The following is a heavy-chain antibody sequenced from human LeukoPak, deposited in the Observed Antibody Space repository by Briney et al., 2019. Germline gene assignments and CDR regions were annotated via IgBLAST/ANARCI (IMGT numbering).Heavy chain of an antibody. Sequence: GESLKISCAASGFTFSSYAMSWVRQAPGKGLEWVSAISGSGGSTYYADSVKGRFTISRDNSKNTLYLQMNSLRAEDTAVYYCAKDISPGRSDAFDIWGQGTMVTVPS. CDR1: GFTFSSYA. J-gene: IGHJ3*02. CDR3: AKDISPGRSDAFDI. D-gene: IGHD1-14*01. CDR2: ISGSGGST. V-gene: IGHV3-23*01.